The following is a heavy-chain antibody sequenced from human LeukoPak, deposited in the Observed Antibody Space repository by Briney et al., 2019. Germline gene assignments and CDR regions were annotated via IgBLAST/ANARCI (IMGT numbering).Heavy chain of an antibody. CDR3: VKITSVTGGDC. CDR1: GFTFSAYA. J-gene: IGHJ4*02. Sequence: GGSLRLSCSASGFTFSAYAMYWVGQAPGKGLEYVSGISNNGGSSFYADSVKGRFTISRDNSKNTLYLQMRSLRAEDTAVYYCVKITSVTGGDCWGQGTRLTVSS. CDR2: ISNNGGSS. V-gene: IGHV3-64D*09. D-gene: IGHD1-1*01.